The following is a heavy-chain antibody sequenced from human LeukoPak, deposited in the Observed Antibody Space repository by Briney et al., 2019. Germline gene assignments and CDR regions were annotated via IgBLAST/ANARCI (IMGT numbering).Heavy chain of an antibody. D-gene: IGHD3-22*01. CDR1: GFTFSSYS. CDR3: ARAGLLYDSSGSIDY. CDR2: IHSSGRTT. V-gene: IGHV3-48*04. Sequence: GGSLRLSCIASGFTFSSYSMNWVRRAPGKGLEWVSYIHSSGRTTHYADSVKGRFTISRDNAKNSLYLQMNSLRAEDTAVYYCARAGLLYDSSGSIDYWGQGTLVTVSS. J-gene: IGHJ4*02.